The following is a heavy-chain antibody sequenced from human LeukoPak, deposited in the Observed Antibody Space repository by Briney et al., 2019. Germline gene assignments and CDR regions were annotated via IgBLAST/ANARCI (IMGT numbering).Heavy chain of an antibody. J-gene: IGHJ1*01. CDR3: AIMHGYYDGSGYWVQ. D-gene: IGHD3-22*01. CDR1: GFTFGSYG. Sequence: GGSLRLSCAASGFTFGSYGMSWVRQAPGKGLEWVSFITPNADRTSYADSVEGRFTISRDNPRNTLYMQMNSLRDEDTALNYCAIMHGYYDGSGYWVQWGQGTLVTVSS. CDR2: ITPNADRT. V-gene: IGHV3-23*01.